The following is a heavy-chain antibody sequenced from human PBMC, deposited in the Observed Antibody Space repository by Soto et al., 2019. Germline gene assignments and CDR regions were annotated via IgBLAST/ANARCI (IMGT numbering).Heavy chain of an antibody. CDR2: ISGSGGST. D-gene: IGHD3-22*01. CDR3: AKDPPQSSRYYYDSSGYLI. J-gene: IGHJ4*02. Sequence: GGSLRLSCAASGFTFSGYAMSWVRQAPGKGLEWVSAISGSGGSTYYADSVKGRFTISRDNSKNTLYLQMNSLRAEDTAVYYCAKDPPQSSRYYYDSSGYLIWGQGTLVTVSS. CDR1: GFTFSGYA. V-gene: IGHV3-23*01.